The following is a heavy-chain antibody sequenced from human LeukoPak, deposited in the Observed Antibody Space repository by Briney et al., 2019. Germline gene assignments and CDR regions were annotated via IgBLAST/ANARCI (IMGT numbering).Heavy chain of an antibody. CDR1: GGSISSYY. CDR2: IYYSGST. J-gene: IGHJ4*02. D-gene: IGHD6-25*01. Sequence: SETLSLTCTVSGGSISSYYWSWIRQPPGKGLEWIGYIYYSGSTNYNPSLKSRVTISVDTSKNQFSLKLSSVTAADTAVYYCARQRDRLRSGDFDYWGQGTLVTVSS. CDR3: ARQRDRLRSGDFDY. V-gene: IGHV4-59*01.